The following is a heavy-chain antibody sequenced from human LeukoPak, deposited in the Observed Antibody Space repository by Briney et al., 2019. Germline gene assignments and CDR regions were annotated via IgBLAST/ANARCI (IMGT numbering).Heavy chain of an antibody. J-gene: IGHJ6*02. CDR3: AATTSGPPGYDFWSGYYSYYYYGMDV. Sequence: SETLSLTCSVSGGSISSYYWSWIRQPPGKGLGWIGSIYYSGSTNYNASLKSRVTISVDTSKNQFSLKLSSVTAADTAVYYCAATTSGPPGYDFWSGYYSYYYYGMDVWGQGTTVTVSS. V-gene: IGHV4-59*01. D-gene: IGHD3-3*01. CDR2: IYYSGST. CDR1: GGSISSYY.